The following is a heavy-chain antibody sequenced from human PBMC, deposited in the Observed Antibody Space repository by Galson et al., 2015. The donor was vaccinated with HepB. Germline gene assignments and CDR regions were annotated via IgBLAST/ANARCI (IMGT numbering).Heavy chain of an antibody. V-gene: IGHV1-69*13. J-gene: IGHJ6*02. CDR2: IIPIFGTA. CDR3: ARDWGPSGPVTREYYGMDV. D-gene: IGHD4-17*01. Sequence: SVKVSCKASGGTFSSYAISWVRQAPGQGLEWMGGIIPIFGTANYAQKFQGRVTITADESTSTAYMELSSLRSEDTAVYYCARDWGPSGPVTREYYGMDVWGQGTTVTVSS. CDR1: GGTFSSYA.